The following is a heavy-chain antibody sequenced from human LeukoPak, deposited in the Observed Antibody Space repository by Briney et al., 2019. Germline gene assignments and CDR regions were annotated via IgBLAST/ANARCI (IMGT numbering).Heavy chain of an antibody. CDR1: GFTFSNFW. Sequence: GGSLRLSCAAPGFTFSNFWMTWIRQAPGKGLEWVANIKQDGIEKYYVDSVEGRFTVSRDNTKNSLFLQMHSLRAEDTAVYYCARGSSDYYCHHFQIWG. V-gene: IGHV3-7*01. CDR2: IKQDGIEK. J-gene: IGHJ1*01. CDR3: ARGSSDYYCHHFQI. D-gene: IGHD3-22*01.